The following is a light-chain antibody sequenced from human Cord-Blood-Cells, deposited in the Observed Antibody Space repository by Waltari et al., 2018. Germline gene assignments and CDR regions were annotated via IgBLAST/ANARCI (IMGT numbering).Light chain of an antibody. CDR3: QQYNNWHPRT. CDR2: GAS. Sequence: ELGMTRSPANLSVSPGERATLSCRASQSVSSNLAWYQPKPGQAPRLLIYGASTSATGIPARVSGSGSGTEFTRTISNLQSEDFAVYYGQQYNNWHPRTFGQGTKVEIK. J-gene: IGKJ1*01. V-gene: IGKV3-15*01. CDR1: QSVSSN.